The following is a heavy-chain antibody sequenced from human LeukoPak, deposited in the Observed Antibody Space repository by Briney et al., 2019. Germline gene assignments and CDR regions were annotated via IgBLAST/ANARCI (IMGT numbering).Heavy chain of an antibody. CDR1: GFTFSTYA. V-gene: IGHV3-30*04. D-gene: IGHD1-26*01. J-gene: IGHJ6*02. CDR2: ISYDGSNK. CDR3: ARPFTTSEYYYYGMDV. Sequence: GGSLRLSCAASGFTFSTYAMHWVRQAPGKGLEWVAVISYDGSNKYYADSAKGRFTIARDNSKNTLYLQMNSLRAEDTAVYYCARPFTTSEYYYYGMDVWGQGTTVTVSS.